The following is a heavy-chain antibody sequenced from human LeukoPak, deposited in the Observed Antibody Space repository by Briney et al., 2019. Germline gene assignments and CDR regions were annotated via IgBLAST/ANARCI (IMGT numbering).Heavy chain of an antibody. V-gene: IGHV3-15*01. J-gene: IGHJ4*02. CDR1: GFTFSDAW. CDR2: IKSRNRGETV. D-gene: IGHD1-26*01. Sequence: PGGSLRLSCAASGFTFSDAWMNWVRLAPGKGLELVGRIKSRNRGETVDYAAPVKGGFTISRDDSKTTVYLQMNSLKTEDTAIYYCTTDGSTTLSNTFDYWGQGTLVTVSS. CDR3: TTDGSTTLSNTFDY.